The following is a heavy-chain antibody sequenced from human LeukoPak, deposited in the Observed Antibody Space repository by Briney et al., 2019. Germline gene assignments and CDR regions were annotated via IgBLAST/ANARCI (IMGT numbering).Heavy chain of an antibody. Sequence: ASVKVSCKASGYTFTSYGISWVRQAPGQGLEWMGWISAYNGNTDYAQKLQGRVTMTTDTSTSTAYMELRSLRSDDTAVYYGAREVRGDYWGFWGQGTLVTVSS. V-gene: IGHV1-18*01. CDR3: AREVRGDYWGF. D-gene: IGHD4-17*01. CDR2: ISAYNGNT. CDR1: GYTFTSYG. J-gene: IGHJ4*02.